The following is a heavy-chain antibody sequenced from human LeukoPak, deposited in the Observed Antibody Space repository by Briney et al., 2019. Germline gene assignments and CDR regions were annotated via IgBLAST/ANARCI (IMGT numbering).Heavy chain of an antibody. CDR2: INPNSGGT. CDR1: GYTFTGYY. D-gene: IGHD3-3*01. Sequence: ASVKVSCKASGYTFTGYYMHWVQQAPGQGLEWMGWINPNSGGTNYAQKFQGRVTMTRDTSISTAYMELSRLRSDDTAVYYCARASRFLDRVPTGYWGQGTLVTVSS. J-gene: IGHJ4*02. V-gene: IGHV1-2*02. CDR3: ARASRFLDRVPTGY.